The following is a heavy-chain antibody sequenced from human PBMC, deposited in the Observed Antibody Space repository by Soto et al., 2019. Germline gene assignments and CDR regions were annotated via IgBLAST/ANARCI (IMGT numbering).Heavy chain of an antibody. Sequence: GGSLRLSCAASGFTFSNYAMHWVRQAPGKGLEWVAVMSYDGRKKHYADSVAGRFTISRDNSGSTLFLQMNSLRTDDTALYYCAKARRGSYLFYYGMDVWGQGTTVTVSS. J-gene: IGHJ6*02. CDR3: AKARRGSYLFYYGMDV. CDR2: MSYDGRKK. CDR1: GFTFSNYA. D-gene: IGHD3-10*01. V-gene: IGHV3-30*18.